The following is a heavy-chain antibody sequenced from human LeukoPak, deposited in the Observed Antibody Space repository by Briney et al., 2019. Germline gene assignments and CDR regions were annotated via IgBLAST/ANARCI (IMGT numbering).Heavy chain of an antibody. CDR1: GGSISSSSYY. Sequence: SETLSLTCTVSGGSISSSSYYWGWIRQPPGKGLEWIGSIYYSGSTYYNPSLKSRVTISVDTSKNQFSLKLSSVTAADTAVYYCARGKYDILTGFRPSDAFDIWGQGTMVTVSS. J-gene: IGHJ3*02. CDR2: IYYSGST. D-gene: IGHD3-9*01. V-gene: IGHV4-39*07. CDR3: ARGKYDILTGFRPSDAFDI.